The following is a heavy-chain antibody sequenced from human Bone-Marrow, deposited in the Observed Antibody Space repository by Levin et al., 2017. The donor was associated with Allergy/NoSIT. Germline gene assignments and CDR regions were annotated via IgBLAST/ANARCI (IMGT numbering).Heavy chain of an antibody. D-gene: IGHD2-21*01. V-gene: IGHV1-69*01. Sequence: KISCKASGGRFSSYALTWVRQAPGQGLEYLGGVVPIFGTVNYAQRFQGRVTITADQSTSTGYMELTGLTSDDTAMYYCARLLIREEAQGPFQHWGQGTLVTVS. CDR3: ARLLIREEAQGPFQH. J-gene: IGHJ1*01. CDR2: VVPIFGTV. CDR1: GGRFSSYA.